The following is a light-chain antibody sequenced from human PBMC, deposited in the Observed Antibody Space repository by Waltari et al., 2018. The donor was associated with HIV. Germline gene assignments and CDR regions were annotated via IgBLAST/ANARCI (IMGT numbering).Light chain of an antibody. J-gene: IGLJ2*01. CDR2: DVI. Sequence: QSALTQPPSASGSPGQSVTLSCTGTSSDVGGYNYVSWHQQHPGKAPKLMIYDVIKRPSGVPVRFSGSRSGKTASLTVSGLQPEDEADYYCSSHAGSKVVFGGGTRLTVL. CDR3: SSHAGSKVV. CDR1: SSDVGGYNY. V-gene: IGLV2-8*01.